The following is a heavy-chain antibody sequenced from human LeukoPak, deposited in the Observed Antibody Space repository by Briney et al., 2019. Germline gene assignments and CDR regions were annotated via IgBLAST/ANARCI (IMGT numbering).Heavy chain of an antibody. Sequence: PGGSLRLSCAASGFTFSSYSMNWVRQAPGKGLEGVSYISSSSSTIYYEDSVKGRFTISRDNAKNSLYLQMNSLRAEDTAVYYCARVGYSSGWSLRYYYYYMDVRGKGTTGTVSS. D-gene: IGHD6-19*01. J-gene: IGHJ6*03. V-gene: IGHV3-48*01. CDR3: ARVGYSSGWSLRYYYYYMDV. CDR1: GFTFSSYS. CDR2: ISSSSSTI.